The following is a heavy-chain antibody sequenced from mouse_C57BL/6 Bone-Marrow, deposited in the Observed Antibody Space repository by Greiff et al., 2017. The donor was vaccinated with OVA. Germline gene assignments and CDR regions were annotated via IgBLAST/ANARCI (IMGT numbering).Heavy chain of an antibody. CDR3: ARARDGYFFDY. CDR2: INPYNGDT. V-gene: IGHV1-20*01. Sequence: VQLKQSGPELVKPGDSVKISCKASGYSFTGYFMNWVMQSHGKSLEWIGRINPYNGDTFYNQKFKGKATLTVDKSSSTAHMELRSLTSEDSAVYYCARARDGYFFDYWGQGTPLTVSS. J-gene: IGHJ2*01. D-gene: IGHD2-3*01. CDR1: GYSFTGYF.